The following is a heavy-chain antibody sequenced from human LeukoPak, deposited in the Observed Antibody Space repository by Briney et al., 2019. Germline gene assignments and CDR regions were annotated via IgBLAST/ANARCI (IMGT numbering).Heavy chain of an antibody. J-gene: IGHJ4*02. V-gene: IGHV3-74*01. CDR3: VRGLQEWDLRRDY. D-gene: IGHD1-26*01. CDR2: INTDGNST. CDR1: GFTFSSYW. Sequence: GGSLRLSCAASGFTFSSYWMHWVRQAPGKGLVWVSRINTDGNSTNYADSVEGRFTISRDNAKNTLFLYMNSLRVEDTAVYYCVRGLQEWDLRRDYWGQGTLVTVSS.